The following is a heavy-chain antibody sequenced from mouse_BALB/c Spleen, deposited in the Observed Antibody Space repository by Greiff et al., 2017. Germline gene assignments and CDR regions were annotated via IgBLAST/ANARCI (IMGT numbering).Heavy chain of an antibody. D-gene: IGHD1-3*01. V-gene: IGHV7-3*02. Sequence: EVKLMESGGGLVQPGGSLRLSCATSGFTFTDYYMSWVRQPPGKALEWLGFIRNKANGYTTEYSASVKGRFTISRDNSQSILYLQMNTLRAKDSATYYCARDALNFAYWGQGTLVTVSA. CDR2: IRNKANGYTT. CDR3: ARDALNFAY. J-gene: IGHJ3*01. CDR1: GFTFTDYY.